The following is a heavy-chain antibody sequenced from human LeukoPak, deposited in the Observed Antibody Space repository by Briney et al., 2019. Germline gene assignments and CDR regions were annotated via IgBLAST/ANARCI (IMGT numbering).Heavy chain of an antibody. D-gene: IGHD2-15*01. CDR1: GYTFTGYY. V-gene: IGHV1-2*02. J-gene: IGHJ4*02. Sequence: ASVKVSCKASGYTFTGYYMHWVRQAAGQGLEWMGWINPNSGGTNYAQKFQGRVTMTRDTSISTAYMELSRLRSDDTAVYYCAREQVGCSGGSCYNYHDYWGQGTLVTVSS. CDR3: AREQVGCSGGSCYNYHDY. CDR2: INPNSGGT.